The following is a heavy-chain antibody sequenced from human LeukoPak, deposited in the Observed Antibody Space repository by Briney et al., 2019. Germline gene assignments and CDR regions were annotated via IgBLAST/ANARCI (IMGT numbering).Heavy chain of an antibody. CDR2: IYYSGST. Sequence: YIYYSGSTNYNPSLKSRVTISVDTSKNQFSLKLSSVTAADTAVYYCARSHYYDSSGPFDIWGQGTMVTVSS. J-gene: IGHJ3*02. CDR3: ARSHYYDSSGPFDI. D-gene: IGHD3-22*01. V-gene: IGHV4-59*08.